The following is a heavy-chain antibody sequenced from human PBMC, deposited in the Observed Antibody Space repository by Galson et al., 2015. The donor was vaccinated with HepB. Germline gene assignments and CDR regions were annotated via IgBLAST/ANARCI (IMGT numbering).Heavy chain of an antibody. V-gene: IGHV1-24*01. CDR2: FDPEDGEI. Sequence: SVKVSCKVSGDTLTKLSIYWVRQAPGKGLQWMARFDPEDGEIYAQKFQGRVTMTEDTPTDTAYMELSSLRSEDTVVYYCATVAHSTIFGVVIDPVPSPDYGMDVWGQGTTVTVS. CDR1: GDTLTKLS. J-gene: IGHJ6*02. D-gene: IGHD3-3*01. CDR3: ATVAHSTIFGVVIDPVPSPDYGMDV.